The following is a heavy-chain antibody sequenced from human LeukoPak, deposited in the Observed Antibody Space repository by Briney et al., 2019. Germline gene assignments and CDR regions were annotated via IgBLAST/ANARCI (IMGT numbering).Heavy chain of an antibody. CDR1: GYSFTSYR. J-gene: IGHJ2*01. CDR3: AGRRSEMATFTRYFDL. D-gene: IGHD5-24*01. CDR2: IHPGNSDT. Sequence: GESLKISCKGSGYSFTSYRIGWVRQVPGKGLEWMGIIHPGNSDTRYSPSFQGQVTISADKSITTAYLQWSSLKASDTAMYYCAGRRSEMATFTRYFDLWGRGTLVTVSS. V-gene: IGHV5-51*01.